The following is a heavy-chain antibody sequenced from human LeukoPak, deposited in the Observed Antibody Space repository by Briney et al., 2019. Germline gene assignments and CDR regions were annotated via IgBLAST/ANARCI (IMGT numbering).Heavy chain of an antibody. Sequence: PGGSLRLSCAASGFTVSSNYMSWVRQAPGKGLEWVSVIYSGGSTYYADSVKGRFTISRDNSKNTLYLQMNSLRAEDTAVYYCAREGGNSDSSGYSNPYYFDYWGQGTLVTVSS. CDR2: IYSGGST. D-gene: IGHD3-22*01. CDR3: AREGGNSDSSGYSNPYYFDY. V-gene: IGHV3-53*01. J-gene: IGHJ4*02. CDR1: GFTVSSNY.